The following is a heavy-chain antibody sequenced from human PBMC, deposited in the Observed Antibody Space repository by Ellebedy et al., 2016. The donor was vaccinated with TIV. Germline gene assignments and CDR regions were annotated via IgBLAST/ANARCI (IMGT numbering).Heavy chain of an antibody. CDR1: GGTFSSYA. CDR2: IIPIFGTA. Sequence: SVKVSXXASGGTFSSYAISWVRQAPGQGLEWMGGIIPIFGTANYAQKFQGRVTITADESTSTAYMELSSLRSEDTAVYYCARGKYSSSWYSYYYYYYMDVWGKGTTVTVSS. J-gene: IGHJ6*03. V-gene: IGHV1-69*13. CDR3: ARGKYSSSWYSYYYYYYMDV. D-gene: IGHD6-13*01.